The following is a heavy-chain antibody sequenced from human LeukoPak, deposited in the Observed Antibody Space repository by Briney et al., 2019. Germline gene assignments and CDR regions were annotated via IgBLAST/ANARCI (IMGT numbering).Heavy chain of an antibody. CDR1: GFTLRHFA. Sequence: GGSLRLSCAASGFTLRHFAMNWVRQAPGKGLEWVSSIASDGDTFYAEAVKGRFTISRDISENTLHLQMNSLRADDTALYFCANEAHRHLDLHNWGQGTLVTVSA. V-gene: IGHV3-23*01. J-gene: IGHJ4*02. CDR3: ANEAHRHLDLHN. CDR2: IASDGDT.